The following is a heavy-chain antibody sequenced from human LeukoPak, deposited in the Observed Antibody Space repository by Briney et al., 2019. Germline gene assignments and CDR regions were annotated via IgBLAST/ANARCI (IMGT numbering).Heavy chain of an antibody. Sequence: SETLSLTCTVSGYSISSGYYWGWIRQPPGKGLEWIGSIYHSGSTYYNPSLNSRLTIPVDTSKNQFSLKLSSVTAADTAVYYCASEGIEYGTSWDYWGQGTLVTVSS. CDR1: GYSISSGYY. V-gene: IGHV4-38-2*02. CDR2: IYHSGST. CDR3: ASEGIEYGTSWDY. J-gene: IGHJ4*02. D-gene: IGHD6-6*01.